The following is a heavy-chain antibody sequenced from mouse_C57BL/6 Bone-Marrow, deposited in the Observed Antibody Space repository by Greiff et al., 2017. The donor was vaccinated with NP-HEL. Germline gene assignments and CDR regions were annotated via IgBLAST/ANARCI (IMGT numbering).Heavy chain of an antibody. CDR2: INPSSGYT. Sequence: VQVVESGAELARPGASVKMSCKASGYTFTSYTMHWVKQRPGQGLEWIGYINPSSGYTKYNQKFKDKATLTADKSSSTAYMQLSSLTSEDSAVYYCARWLLQGAYWGQGTLVTVSA. J-gene: IGHJ3*01. V-gene: IGHV1-4*01. CDR1: GYTFTSYT. CDR3: ARWLLQGAY. D-gene: IGHD2-3*01.